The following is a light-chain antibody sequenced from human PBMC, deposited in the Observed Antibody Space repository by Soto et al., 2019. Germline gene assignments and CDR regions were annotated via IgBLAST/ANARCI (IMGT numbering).Light chain of an antibody. V-gene: IGKV3-11*01. Sequence: EIVLTQSPATLSLSPGERATLSCMAIQSVSSYLAWYQQKPCQAPRLLIYDASNRATGIPARFSGSGSGTDFTLTISSLEPEDFAVYYCQQRSNWHPWTFGQGTKVDIK. CDR2: DAS. CDR1: QSVSSY. CDR3: QQRSNWHPWT. J-gene: IGKJ1*01.